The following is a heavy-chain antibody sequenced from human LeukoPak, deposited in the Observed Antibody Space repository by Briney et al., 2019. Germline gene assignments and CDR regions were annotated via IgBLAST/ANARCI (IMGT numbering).Heavy chain of an antibody. V-gene: IGHV3-53*01. CDR3: ARSGNLVGVITYL. Sequence: GGSLRLSCAASGFTVSSNYMSWVRQAPGKGLEWVSVIYSGGSTYYADSVKGRFTISRDNSKNTLYLQMNSLRAEDTAVYYCARSGNLVGVITYLWGHGALVTVSS. J-gene: IGHJ4*01. CDR2: IYSGGST. CDR1: GFTVSSNY. D-gene: IGHD3-10*01.